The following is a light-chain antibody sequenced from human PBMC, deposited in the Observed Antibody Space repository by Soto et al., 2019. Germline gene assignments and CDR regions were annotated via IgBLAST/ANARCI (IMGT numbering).Light chain of an antibody. CDR2: AAS. CDR3: QQLFDSPIT. CDR1: QVISTS. J-gene: IGKJ5*01. Sequence: DIQLTQSPSFLSPSIGEIVTITCRASQVISTSLAWYQVKPGKAPKLLIYAASTLESGVPSRFSATVSGTEFSLTITSLQPEDFATYYCQQLFDSPITFGQGTRLEI. V-gene: IGKV1-9*01.